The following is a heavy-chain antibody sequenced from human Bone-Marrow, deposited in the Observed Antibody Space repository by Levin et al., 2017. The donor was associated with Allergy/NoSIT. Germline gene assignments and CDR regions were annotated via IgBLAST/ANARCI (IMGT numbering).Heavy chain of an antibody. CDR1: SLTSSGVA. CDR2: IYWDDDA. D-gene: IGHD5-12*01. V-gene: IGHV2-5*02. J-gene: IGHJ4*02. CDR3: AHGRLGSTGYEPFFDF. Sequence: SLTSSGVAVGWVRPPPGKALEWLALIYWDDDARYHPSLKNRITITKDTSKNQVALTMTNMDPVDTATYFCAHGRLGSTGYEPFFDFWGQGTLVTVAS.